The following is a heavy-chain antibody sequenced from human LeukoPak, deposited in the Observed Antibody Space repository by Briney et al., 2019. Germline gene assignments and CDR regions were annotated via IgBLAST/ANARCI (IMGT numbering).Heavy chain of an antibody. Sequence: PSETLSLTCAVYGGSFSGYYWSWIRQPPGKGLEWIGEINHSGSTNYNPSLKSRVTISVDTSKNQFSLKLSSVTAADTAVYYCARGGGSYRYYFDYWGQGTLVTASS. CDR2: INHSGST. J-gene: IGHJ4*02. CDR1: GGSFSGYY. V-gene: IGHV4-34*01. D-gene: IGHD1-26*01. CDR3: ARGGGSYRYYFDY.